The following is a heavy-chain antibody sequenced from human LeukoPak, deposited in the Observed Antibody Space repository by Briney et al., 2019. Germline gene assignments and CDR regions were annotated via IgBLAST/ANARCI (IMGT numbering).Heavy chain of an antibody. CDR3: AHRSSWYVYSWFDP. Sequence: SGPTPVKPTQTLTLTCTFSGFSLSTSGVGVGWIRQPPGKALEWLALIYWDDDKRYSPSLKSRLNITKDTSKNQVVLTMTNMDPVDTATYYCAHRSSWYVYSWFDPWGQGTLVTVSS. D-gene: IGHD6-13*01. V-gene: IGHV2-5*02. J-gene: IGHJ5*02. CDR1: GFSLSTSGVG. CDR2: IYWDDDK.